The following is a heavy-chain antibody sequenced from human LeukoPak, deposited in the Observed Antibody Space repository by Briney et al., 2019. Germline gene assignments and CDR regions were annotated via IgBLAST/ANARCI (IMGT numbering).Heavy chain of an antibody. CDR1: GGTFSSYA. CDR2: IIPIFGTA. D-gene: IGHD5-18*01. CDR3: ILGSSYGRYYFDY. V-gene: IGHV1-69*06. J-gene: IGHJ4*02. Sequence: SVKVSCKASGGTFSSYAISWVRQAPGQGLEWMGGIIPIFGTANYAQKFQGRVTITADKSTSTAYMELSSLRSEDTAVYYCILGSSYGRYYFDYWGQGTLVTVSS.